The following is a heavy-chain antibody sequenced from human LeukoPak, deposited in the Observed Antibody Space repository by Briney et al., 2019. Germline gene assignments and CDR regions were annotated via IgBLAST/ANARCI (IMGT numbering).Heavy chain of an antibody. CDR3: ARGVYYGSGNYYNVWNY. CDR2: INHSGST. Sequence: PSETLSLTCAVYGGSFSGYYWSWIRQPPGKGLEWIGEINHSGSTNYNPSLKSRVTISVDTSKNQFSLKLSSVTAADTAVYYCARGVYYGSGNYYNVWNYWGQGTLVIVSS. J-gene: IGHJ4*02. CDR1: GGSFSGYY. D-gene: IGHD3-10*01. V-gene: IGHV4-34*01.